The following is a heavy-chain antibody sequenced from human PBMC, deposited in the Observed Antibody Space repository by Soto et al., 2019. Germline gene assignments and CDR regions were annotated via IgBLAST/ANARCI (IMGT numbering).Heavy chain of an antibody. D-gene: IGHD6-19*01. Sequence: ETRSLTCAGSGGSVSSGSYYWSWIRQPPGKGLEWIGYIYYSWSTNYNPSLKSRVTISVDTSKNQFSLKLSSVTAADTAVYYCARDRLAVASFYYYGMDVWGQGTKVTVYS. J-gene: IGHJ6*02. CDR2: IYYSWST. V-gene: IGHV4-61*01. CDR3: ARDRLAVASFYYYGMDV. CDR1: GGSVSSGSYY.